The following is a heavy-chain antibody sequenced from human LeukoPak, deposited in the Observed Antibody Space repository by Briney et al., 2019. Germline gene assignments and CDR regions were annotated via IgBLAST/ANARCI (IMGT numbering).Heavy chain of an antibody. CDR2: IYSGGST. J-gene: IGHJ4*02. V-gene: IGHV3-66*01. D-gene: IGHD6-13*01. CDR3: ARGYSSSWPPWD. CDR1: GFTVSSNY. Sequence: GGSLKLSCAASGFTVSSNYMSWVRQAPGKGLEWVSVIYSGGSTYYADSVKGRFTISRDNSKNTLYLQMNSLRAEDTAVYHCARGYSSSWPPWDWGRGTLVTVSS.